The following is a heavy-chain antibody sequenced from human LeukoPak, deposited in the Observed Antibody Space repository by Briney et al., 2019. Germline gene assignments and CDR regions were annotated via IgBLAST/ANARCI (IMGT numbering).Heavy chain of an antibody. J-gene: IGHJ4*02. CDR1: GFTFSSYG. CDR2: ISYDGSNK. Sequence: PGGSLRLSCAASGFTFSSYGMHWVRQAPGKGLEWVAVISYDGSNKYYADSVKGRFTISRDSSKNTLYLQMNSLTAEDTAVYYCAKTDSGCFDYWGQGTLVTVSS. D-gene: IGHD3-22*01. CDR3: AKTDSGCFDY. V-gene: IGHV3-30*18.